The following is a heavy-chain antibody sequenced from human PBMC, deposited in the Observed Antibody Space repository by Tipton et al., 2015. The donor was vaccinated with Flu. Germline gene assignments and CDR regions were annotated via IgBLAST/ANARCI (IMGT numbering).Heavy chain of an antibody. V-gene: IGHV4-4*07. D-gene: IGHD6-19*01. CDR2: MYTSGST. CDR1: GGSISSYY. CDR3: ARDHQWLRTSANWFDP. J-gene: IGHJ5*02. Sequence: TLSLTCTVSGGSISSYYWSWIRQPAGKGLEWIGRMYTSGSTNYNPSLKSRVTMSVDTSKNQFSLNLSSVTAADTAVYHCARDHQWLRTSANWFDPWGQGTLVTVSS.